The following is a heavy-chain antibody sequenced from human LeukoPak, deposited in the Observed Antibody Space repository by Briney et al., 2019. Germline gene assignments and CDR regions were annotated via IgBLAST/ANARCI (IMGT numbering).Heavy chain of an antibody. D-gene: IGHD3-22*01. CDR3: ARDPYSGYAETQTYYYDSSGYYLFDY. V-gene: IGHV1-18*01. CDR2: ISAYNGNT. CDR1: GYTFTSYG. Sequence: ASGNVSCKASGYTFTSYGISWVRQAPGQGLEWIGWISAYNGNTNSSRKLQGRFTMTTDTSTSTAYMELRSLRSDDTAVYYCARDPYSGYAETQTYYYDSSGYYLFDYWGQGTLVTVSS. J-gene: IGHJ4*02.